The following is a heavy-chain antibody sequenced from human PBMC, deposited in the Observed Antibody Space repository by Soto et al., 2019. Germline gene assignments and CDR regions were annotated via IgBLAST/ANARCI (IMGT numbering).Heavy chain of an antibody. CDR2: INPSGGST. J-gene: IGHJ4*02. V-gene: IGHV1-46*01. D-gene: IGHD6-13*01. CDR3: ARDWDSSSFYETPGVSD. CDR1: GYTLTSYY. Sequence: QVQLVQSGAEVKKPGASVKVSCKASGYTLTSYYMHWVRQAPGQGLEWMGIINPSGGSTSYAQKFQGRVTMTRDTSTSTVYMELSSLRSEDTAVYYCARDWDSSSFYETPGVSDWGQGTLVTVSS.